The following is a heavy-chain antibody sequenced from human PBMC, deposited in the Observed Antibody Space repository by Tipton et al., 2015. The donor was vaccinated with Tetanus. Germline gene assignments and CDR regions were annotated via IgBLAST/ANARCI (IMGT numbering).Heavy chain of an antibody. Sequence: GLVKPSETLSLTCTVSGGSINSGTFYWDWIRQTPGKGLEWIGNIYYNGNTLQNPSLKSRLTMSLDKSKNQFSLKLRSVTAADTAVYYCARTAVNWFDPWGQGILVTVSS. D-gene: IGHD2-21*02. J-gene: IGHJ5*02. CDR1: GGSINSGTFY. V-gene: IGHV4-39*01. CDR2: IYYNGNT. CDR3: ARTAVNWFDP.